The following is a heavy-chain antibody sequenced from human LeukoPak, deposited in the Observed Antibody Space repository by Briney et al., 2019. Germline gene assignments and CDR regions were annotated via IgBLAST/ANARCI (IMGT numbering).Heavy chain of an antibody. V-gene: IGHV1-2*02. Sequence: ASVKVSCKASGYTFTGYYMHWVRQAPGQGLEWMGWINPNSGGTNYAQKFQGRVTMTRDTSISTAYMELSRLRSDDTAVYYCAKLHRGSYYYDSSGYSGDAFDIWGQGTMVTVSS. D-gene: IGHD3-22*01. CDR3: AKLHRGSYYYDSSGYSGDAFDI. J-gene: IGHJ3*02. CDR1: GYTFTGYY. CDR2: INPNSGGT.